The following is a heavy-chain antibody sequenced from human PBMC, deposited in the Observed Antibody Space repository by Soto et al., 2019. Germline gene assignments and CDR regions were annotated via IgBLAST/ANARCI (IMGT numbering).Heavy chain of an antibody. Sequence: PGGSLRLSCAASGFTFSSYWMSWVRQAPGKGLEWVANIKQDGSEKYYVDSVKGRFTISRDNAKNSLYLQMNSLRAEDTAVYYCARVPLAVAGTNFDYWGQGTLVTVSS. CDR2: IKQDGSEK. D-gene: IGHD6-19*01. V-gene: IGHV3-7*01. CDR1: GFTFSSYW. CDR3: ARVPLAVAGTNFDY. J-gene: IGHJ4*02.